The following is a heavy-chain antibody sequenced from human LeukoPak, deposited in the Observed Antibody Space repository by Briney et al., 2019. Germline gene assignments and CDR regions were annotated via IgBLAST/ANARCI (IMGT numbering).Heavy chain of an antibody. D-gene: IGHD1-7*01. CDR3: ARLRDWNYAVDY. Sequence: ASVTVSCKASGYTFTGYYIHWVRQAPGQGLEWMGWINPNSGGTNYAQKFQGRVTMTEDTSTDTAYMELSSLRSEDTAVYYCARLRDWNYAVDYWGQGTLVTVSS. V-gene: IGHV1-2*02. CDR2: INPNSGGT. CDR1: GYTFTGYY. J-gene: IGHJ4*02.